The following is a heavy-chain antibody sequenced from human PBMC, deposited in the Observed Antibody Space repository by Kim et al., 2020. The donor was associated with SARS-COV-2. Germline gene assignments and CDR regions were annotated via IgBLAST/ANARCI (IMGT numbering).Heavy chain of an antibody. D-gene: IGHD3-22*01. V-gene: IGHV3-53*01. J-gene: IGHJ3*02. CDR3: ARSPDSCYPLGAFDI. CDR2: IYSGGST. Sequence: GGSLRLSCAASGFTVSSNYMSWVRQAPGKGLEWVSVIYSGGSTYYADSVKGRFTISRDNSKNTLYLQMNSLRAEDTAVYYCARSPDSCYPLGAFDIWGQGTMVTVSS. CDR1: GFTVSSNY.